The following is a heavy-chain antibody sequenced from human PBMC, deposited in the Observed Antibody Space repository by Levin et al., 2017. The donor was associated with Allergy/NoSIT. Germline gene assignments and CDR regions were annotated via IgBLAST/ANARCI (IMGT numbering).Heavy chain of an antibody. J-gene: IGHJ6*03. CDR3: ARRGTRDDDDDRDV. V-gene: IGHV5-51*01. D-gene: IGHD1-1*01. Sequence: GESLKISCQGSGYSFTSYWIGWVRQMPGKGLEWMGLIYPGDSDTRYSPSFQGQVPISADNSISPASLQWSSLKASDTAIYYCARRGTRDDDDDRDVWGKGTTVTVS. CDR2: IYPGDSDT. CDR1: GYSFTSYW.